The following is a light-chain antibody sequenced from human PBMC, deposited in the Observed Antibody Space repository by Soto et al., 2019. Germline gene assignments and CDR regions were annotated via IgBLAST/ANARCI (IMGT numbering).Light chain of an antibody. J-gene: IGKJ4*01. CDR2: GAS. Sequence: ESVLTQSPGTLSLSPGDRATISCRASQSVGSNYLAWYQQKPRQAPRLVIYGASSRATGIPDRFSGSGSGTHFTLIISRLETEDFAVYYCQQYGSSPPLTFGGGSKVEIK. CDR3: QQYGSSPPLT. CDR1: QSVGSNY. V-gene: IGKV3-20*01.